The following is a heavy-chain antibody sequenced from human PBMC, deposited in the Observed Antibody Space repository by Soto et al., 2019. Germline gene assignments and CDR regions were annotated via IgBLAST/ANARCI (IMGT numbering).Heavy chain of an antibody. D-gene: IGHD6-19*01. CDR2: INAGNGNT. V-gene: IGHV1-3*01. CDR3: ASASSGWYAVPYFDY. Sequence: EASVKVSCKTSGYTFTSYAMHWVRQAPGQRLEWMGWINAGNGNTKYSQKFQGRVTITRDTSASTAYMELSSLRSEDTAVYYCASASSGWYAVPYFDYWGQGTLVTVSS. CDR1: GYTFTSYA. J-gene: IGHJ4*02.